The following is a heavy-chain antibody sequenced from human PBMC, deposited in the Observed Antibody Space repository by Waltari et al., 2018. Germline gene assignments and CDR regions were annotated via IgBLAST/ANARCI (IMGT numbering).Heavy chain of an antibody. CDR1: GYIFANYW. Sequence: EVQLVQSGAEVKQPGESLRISCKGSGYIFANYWIAWVRQMPGKGLGWMGSNWPGDSATRYSPSFQGQVTISVDKSINTAYLQWSNLKASDTAMYFCARHGSIGARQNWLDPWGQGTLVTVSS. V-gene: IGHV5-51*01. CDR2: NWPGDSAT. J-gene: IGHJ5*02. D-gene: IGHD6-6*01. CDR3: ARHGSIGARQNWLDP.